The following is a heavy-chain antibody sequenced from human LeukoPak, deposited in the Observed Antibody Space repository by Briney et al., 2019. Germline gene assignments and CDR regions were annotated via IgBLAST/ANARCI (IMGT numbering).Heavy chain of an antibody. V-gene: IGHV3-30*18. CDR1: GFTFSSYG. J-gene: IGHJ4*02. D-gene: IGHD4-17*01. Sequence: GGSLRLSCAASGFTFSSYGMHWVRQAPGKGLEWVAVISYDGSNKYYADSVKGRFSISRDNSKNTVYLQMSDLRAEDTAVYYCAKITKATTPNYWGQGTLVTVSS. CDR3: AKITKATTPNY. CDR2: ISYDGSNK.